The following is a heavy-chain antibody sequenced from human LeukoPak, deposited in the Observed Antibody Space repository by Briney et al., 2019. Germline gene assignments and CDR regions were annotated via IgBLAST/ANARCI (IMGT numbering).Heavy chain of an antibody. V-gene: IGHV4-39*01. J-gene: IGHJ4*02. CDR3: ARHSREHIVVVTAIAY. CDR2: IYYSGST. D-gene: IGHD2-21*02. Sequence: LSLTXXXSGXSIXSSSYYWGWVRQPPGRGMEWIGSIYYSGSTYYNTSLKSRVTISVDKAKNQFSLKLSSVTAADTAVYYCARHSREHIVVVTAIAYWGQGTLVTVSS. CDR1: GXSIXSSSYY.